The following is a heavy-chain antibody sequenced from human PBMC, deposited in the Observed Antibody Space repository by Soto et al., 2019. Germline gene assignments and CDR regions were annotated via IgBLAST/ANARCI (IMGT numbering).Heavy chain of an antibody. D-gene: IGHD2-15*01. CDR3: ARGDCSGEYCHFDD. V-gene: IGHV3-21*01. CDR1: GFTFSTYN. Sequence: EVQLVESGGGLVKPGGSLRLSCAASGFTFSTYNMNWVRQAPGKGLEWVSSISSSGSYIYYADSVKGRFTISRDNAKNSLYLQMNSLRAEDTAVFYCARGDCSGEYCHFDDWGQGTLVTVSS. CDR2: ISSSGSYI. J-gene: IGHJ4*02.